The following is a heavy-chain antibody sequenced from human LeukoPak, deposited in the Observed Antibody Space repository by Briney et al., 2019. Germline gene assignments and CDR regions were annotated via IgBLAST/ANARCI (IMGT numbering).Heavy chain of an antibody. V-gene: IGHV3-30*02. Sequence: GRSLRLSCAASGFSFSSYGMHWVRQAPGKGLEWVAYIRYDASNTYYPDSVKGRFTISRDNSKNTLYLQMNSLRAEDTALYYCAKEAITLVRGAQLDYWGQGTLVTVSS. D-gene: IGHD3-10*01. CDR2: IRYDASNT. CDR3: AKEAITLVRGAQLDY. J-gene: IGHJ4*02. CDR1: GFSFSSYG.